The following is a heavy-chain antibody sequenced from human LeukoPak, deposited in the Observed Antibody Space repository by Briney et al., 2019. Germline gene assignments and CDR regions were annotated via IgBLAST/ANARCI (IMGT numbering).Heavy chain of an antibody. D-gene: IGHD3-22*01. CDR1: GFTFSSYS. V-gene: IGHV3-21*04. Sequence: GGSLRLSCAASGFTFSSYSMNWVRQAPGKGLEWVSSISSSSSYIYYADSVKGRFTISRDNAKNSLYLQMNSLRAEDTALYYCAKDYDSGYFDYWGQGTLVTVSS. J-gene: IGHJ4*02. CDR3: AKDYDSGYFDY. CDR2: ISSSSSYI.